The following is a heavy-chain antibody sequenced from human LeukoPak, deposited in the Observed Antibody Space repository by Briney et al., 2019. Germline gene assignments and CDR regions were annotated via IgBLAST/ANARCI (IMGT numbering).Heavy chain of an antibody. J-gene: IGHJ4*02. Sequence: GGSLRLSCAASGFTSSSYEMNWVRQAPGKGLEWVSYISSSGSTIYYADSVKGRFTISRDNAKNSLYLQMNSLRAEDTAVYYCARGSSGWHGFDYWGQGTLVTVSS. CDR3: ARGSSGWHGFDY. CDR2: ISSSGSTI. D-gene: IGHD6-19*01. CDR1: GFTSSSYE. V-gene: IGHV3-48*03.